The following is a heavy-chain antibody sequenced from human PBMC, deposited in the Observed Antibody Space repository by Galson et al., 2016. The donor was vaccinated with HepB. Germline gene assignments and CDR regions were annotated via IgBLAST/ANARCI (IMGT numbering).Heavy chain of an antibody. CDR3: ARDTAYGFDY. D-gene: IGHD2-21*01. CDR1: GFSFSIYS. CDR2: VSRRGEDT. V-gene: IGHV3-21*05. J-gene: IGHJ4*02. Sequence: SLRLSCAASGFSFSIYSMHWVRQAPGKGLEWVSYVSRRGEDTYYADSVRGRFTMSRDNAKNSLDQHMNSLRDEDTAVYYCARDTAYGFDYWGQGTLVTVSA.